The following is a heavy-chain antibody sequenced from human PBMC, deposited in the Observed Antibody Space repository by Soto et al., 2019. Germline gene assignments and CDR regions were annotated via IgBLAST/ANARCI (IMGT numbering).Heavy chain of an antibody. V-gene: IGHV3-30-3*01. CDR2: ISYDGSNK. CDR3: AREKSYTATSLYY. CDR1: GFTFSSYA. D-gene: IGHD5-18*01. J-gene: IGHJ4*02. Sequence: GGSLRLSCAASGFTFSSYAMHWVRQAPGKGLEWVAVISYDGSNKYYADSVKGRFTISRDNSKNTLYLQMNSLRAEDTAVYYCAREKSYTATSLYYWGQGTLVTVS.